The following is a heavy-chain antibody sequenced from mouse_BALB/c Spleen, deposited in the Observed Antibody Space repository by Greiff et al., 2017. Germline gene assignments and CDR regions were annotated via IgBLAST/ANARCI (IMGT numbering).Heavy chain of an antibody. CDR3: ARETGNWDAAWFAY. Sequence: QVQLQQSGAELVRPGVSVKISCKGSGYTFTDYAMHWVKQSHAKSLEWIGVISTYYGDASYNQKFKGKATMTVDKSSSTAYMELARLTSEDSAIYYCARETGNWDAAWFAYWGQGTLVTVSA. CDR2: ISTYYGDA. V-gene: IGHV1S137*01. D-gene: IGHD4-1*01. CDR1: GYTFTDYA. J-gene: IGHJ3*01.